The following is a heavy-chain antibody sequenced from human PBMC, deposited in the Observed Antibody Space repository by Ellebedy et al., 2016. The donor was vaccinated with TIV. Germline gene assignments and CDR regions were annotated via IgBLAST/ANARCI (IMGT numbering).Heavy chain of an antibody. V-gene: IGHV3-23*01. CDR1: GITFSRYA. CDR3: ARDRTPGDGYWVFDQ. Sequence: PGGSLRLSCAASGITFSRYAMTWVRQAPGKGLEWVSGIVGSGGGIFYADSVKGRFTISRDNSKSTVDLQMNSLRAEDTAIYYCARDRTPGDGYWVFDQWGQGALVTVSS. D-gene: IGHD5-18*01. J-gene: IGHJ4*02. CDR2: IVGSGGGI.